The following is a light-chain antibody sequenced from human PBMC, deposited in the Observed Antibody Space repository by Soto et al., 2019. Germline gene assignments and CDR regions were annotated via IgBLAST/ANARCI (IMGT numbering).Light chain of an antibody. V-gene: IGKV3-11*01. Sequence: EIVLTQSPATLSLSPGERATLSCRASQSVSSYLAWYQQKPGQAPRLLIYGASNRATGIPARFSGSGSGTDFTLTISSLEPEDFSVYYCQHRSNWHLTFGGGTKVEIK. CDR1: QSVSSY. CDR3: QHRSNWHLT. CDR2: GAS. J-gene: IGKJ4*01.